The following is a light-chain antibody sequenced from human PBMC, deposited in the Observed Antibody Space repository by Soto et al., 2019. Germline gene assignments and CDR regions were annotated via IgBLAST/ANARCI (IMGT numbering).Light chain of an antibody. CDR2: KAS. J-gene: IGKJ1*01. CDR1: RSISDW. Sequence: DFPMTQSPSTLSAYVGDIVTVTCRASRSISDWVAWYQKKPGKDPKLLIYKASSLESGVPSRFSGSGSGSEFTLTIRSLQTDDVVTYYCQQYATLWTFGQGTKVELK. CDR3: QQYATLWT. V-gene: IGKV1-5*03.